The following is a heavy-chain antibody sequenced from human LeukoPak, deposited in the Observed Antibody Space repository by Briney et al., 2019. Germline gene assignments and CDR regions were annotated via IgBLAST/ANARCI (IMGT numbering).Heavy chain of an antibody. CDR1: GFTSGLTFGSYW. Sequence: GGSLRLSCTASGFTSGLTFGSYWMSWVRQAPGKGPEWVANIKQDGSQKFYVDSVKGRFTISRDNAKNSLYLQMSSLRVEDTAMYYCVRDVLVWFGEKTAFDNWGQGTMVTVSS. CDR3: VRDVLVWFGEKTAFDN. CDR2: IKQDGSQK. V-gene: IGHV3-7*01. D-gene: IGHD3-10*01. J-gene: IGHJ3*02.